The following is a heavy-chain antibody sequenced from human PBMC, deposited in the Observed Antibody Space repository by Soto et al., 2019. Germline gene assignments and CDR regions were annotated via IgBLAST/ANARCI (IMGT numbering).Heavy chain of an antibody. V-gene: IGHV5-51*01. CDR3: ARCRTAARLGGMDV. CDR1: VYSFNSSF. Sequence: LXIFCTGSVYSFNSSFIGWVRQMPGKGLEWMGIIYPGDSDTRYSPSFQGQVTISADKSISTAYLQWSSLKASDTAMYYCARCRTAARLGGMDVWGQGTTVTVSS. J-gene: IGHJ6*02. CDR2: IYPGDSDT. D-gene: IGHD6-6*01.